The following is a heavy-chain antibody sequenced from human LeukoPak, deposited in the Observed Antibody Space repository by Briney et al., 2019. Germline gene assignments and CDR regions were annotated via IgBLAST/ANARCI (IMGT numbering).Heavy chain of an antibody. D-gene: IGHD5-18*01. V-gene: IGHV5-51*01. CDR2: IYPGDSDT. CDR3: ARRFSYGHADC. J-gene: IGHJ4*02. CDR1: GYSFTTYW. Sequence: GESLKISCRVSGYSFTTYWIGWVRQMPGKGLEWMGIIYPGDSDTRYNPSFQGQVTISADKSISTAYLQWSSLKASDTAMYYCARRFSYGHADCWGQGTLVTVSS.